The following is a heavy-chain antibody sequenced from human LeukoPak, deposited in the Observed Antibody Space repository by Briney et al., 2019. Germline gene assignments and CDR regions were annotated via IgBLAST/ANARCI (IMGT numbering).Heavy chain of an antibody. J-gene: IGHJ4*02. CDR2: IYTSGST. CDR3: ARLMYYYGSGSYYYYFDF. Sequence: SETLSLTCTVSGGSISSGSYYWSWIRQPAGKGLEWIGRIYTSGSTNYNPSLKRRVTISVDTSKNQFSLKLSSVTAADTAVYYCARLMYYYGSGSYYYYFDFWGQGTLVTVSS. D-gene: IGHD3-10*01. CDR1: GGSISSGSYY. V-gene: IGHV4-61*02.